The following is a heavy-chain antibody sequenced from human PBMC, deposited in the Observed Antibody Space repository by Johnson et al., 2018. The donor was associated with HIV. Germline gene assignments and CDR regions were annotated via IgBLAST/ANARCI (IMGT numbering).Heavy chain of an antibody. CDR2: INWNGRST. J-gene: IGHJ3*02. Sequence: VQLVESGGGVVRPGGSLRLSCAASGFTFDDDGMSWVRQVPGKGLEWVSGINWNGRSTGYADSVKGRFTISRDNAKSSLYLQMNSLRAEDTALYYCAKDIAATADAFDIWGQGTMVTVSS. V-gene: IGHV3-20*04. CDR1: GFTFDDDG. CDR3: AKDIAATADAFDI. D-gene: IGHD6-25*01.